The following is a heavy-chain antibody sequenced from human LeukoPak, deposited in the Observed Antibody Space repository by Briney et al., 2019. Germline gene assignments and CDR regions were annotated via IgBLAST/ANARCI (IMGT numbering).Heavy chain of an antibody. CDR2: INPNSGGT. V-gene: IGHV1-2*06. D-gene: IGHD3-22*01. CDR3: ARVGGTYYYDSSGYFVDY. Sequence: ASVKVSCKASGGTFSSYAISWVRQAPGQGLEWMGRINPNSGGTNYAQKFQGRVTMTRDTSISTAYMELSRLRSDDTAVYYCARVGGTYYYDSSGYFVDYWGQGTLVTVSS. J-gene: IGHJ4*02. CDR1: GGTFSSYA.